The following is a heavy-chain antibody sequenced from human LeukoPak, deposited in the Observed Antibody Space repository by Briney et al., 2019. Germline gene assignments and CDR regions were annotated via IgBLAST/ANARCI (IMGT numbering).Heavy chain of an antibody. Sequence: ASVKVSCRVSGGTFTSYAISWVRQAPGQGLEWMGGIIPIFGTTNYAQKFQDRVTITPDKSTSTAYMELSSLRSEDTAVYYCARVVGLTGYSSSWYSGYYYYMDVWGKGTTVTISS. V-gene: IGHV1-69*06. D-gene: IGHD6-13*01. CDR1: GGTFTSYA. CDR3: ARVVGLTGYSSSWYSGYYYYMDV. CDR2: IIPIFGTT. J-gene: IGHJ6*03.